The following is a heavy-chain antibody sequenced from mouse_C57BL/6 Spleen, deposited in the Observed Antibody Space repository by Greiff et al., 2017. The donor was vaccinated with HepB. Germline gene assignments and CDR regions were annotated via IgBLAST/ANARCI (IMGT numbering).Heavy chain of an antibody. CDR3: ARQRDYDVGYAMDY. J-gene: IGHJ4*01. CDR2: ISSGGSYT. D-gene: IGHD2-4*01. Sequence: EVKLVESGGDLVKPGGSLKLSCAASGFTFSSYGMSWVRQTPDKRLEWVATISSGGSYTYYPDSVKGRFTISRDNAKNTLYLQMSSLKSEDTAMYYCARQRDYDVGYAMDYWGQGTSVTVSS. CDR1: GFTFSSYG. V-gene: IGHV5-6*02.